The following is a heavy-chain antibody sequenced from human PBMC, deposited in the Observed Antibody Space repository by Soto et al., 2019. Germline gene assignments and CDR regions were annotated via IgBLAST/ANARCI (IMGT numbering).Heavy chain of an antibody. J-gene: IGHJ4*02. V-gene: IGHV5-51*01. CDR1: GYSFTSYW. Sequence: PGESLKISCKGSGYSFTSYWIGWVRQMPGKGLEWMGIIYPGDSDTRYSPSFQGQVTISADKSISTAYLQWSSLKASDTAMYYCARHFAAYYDSSGYYGDYWGQGTLVTVSS. CDR2: IYPGDSDT. CDR3: ARHFAAYYDSSGYYGDY. D-gene: IGHD3-22*01.